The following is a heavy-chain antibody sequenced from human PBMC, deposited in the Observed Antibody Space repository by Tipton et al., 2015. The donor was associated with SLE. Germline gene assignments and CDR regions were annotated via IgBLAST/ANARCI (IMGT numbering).Heavy chain of an antibody. D-gene: IGHD3-10*01. J-gene: IGHJ4*02. V-gene: IGHV3-66*01. CDR1: GFTVSSNY. Sequence: SLRLSCAVSGFTVSSNYMSWVRQAPGKGLEWVSIMYSDGTTFYADSVKGRFAISRDNARNTLYLQMNSVRAGDTAVYYCAREGITMVQGGFDYWGQGTLVTVSS. CDR2: MYSDGTT. CDR3: AREGITMVQGGFDY.